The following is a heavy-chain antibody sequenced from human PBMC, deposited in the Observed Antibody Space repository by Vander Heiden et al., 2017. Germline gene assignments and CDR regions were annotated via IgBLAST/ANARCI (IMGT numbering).Heavy chain of an antibody. J-gene: IGHJ5*02. CDR1: GVPFNSEA. CDR3: AGGNYYGSGSWFDP. CDR2: VDPFLETP. D-gene: IGHD3-10*01. Sequence: QVQLVQSGAEVTKPGSSVEVSIKPSGVPFNSEAFIGVPQAPVQGLGWRGGVDPFLETPAYEQQFQGRVSITADESTGTAYLELRSLRSEDTAVYYCAGGNYYGSGSWFDPWGQGTLVIVSS. V-gene: IGHV1-69*01.